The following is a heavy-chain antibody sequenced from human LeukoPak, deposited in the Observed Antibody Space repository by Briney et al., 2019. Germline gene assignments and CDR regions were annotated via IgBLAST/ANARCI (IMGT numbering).Heavy chain of an antibody. D-gene: IGHD1-26*01. Sequence: SETLSLTCTVSGGSISSYYWSWIRQPPGKGLEWIGYIYYSGSTNYNPSLKGRVTISLDASKNQFSLKLSSVTAADTALYYCARAALTMGATNYDDWGQGTLVTVSS. V-gene: IGHV4-59*01. CDR2: IYYSGST. CDR1: GGSISSYY. J-gene: IGHJ4*02. CDR3: ARAALTMGATNYDD.